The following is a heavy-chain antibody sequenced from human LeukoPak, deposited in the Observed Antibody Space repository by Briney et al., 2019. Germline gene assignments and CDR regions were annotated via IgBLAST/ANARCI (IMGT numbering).Heavy chain of an antibody. J-gene: IGHJ4*02. CDR1: GGPISSGSYY. CDR3: ARDPVGYCTNGVCYRGSFDY. CDR2: IYTSGST. V-gene: IGHV4-61*02. D-gene: IGHD2-8*01. Sequence: SETLSLTCTVSGGPISSGSYYWSWIRQPAGKGLEWIGRIYTSGSTNYNPSLKSRVTISVDTSKNQFSLKLSSVTAADTAVYYCARDPVGYCTNGVCYRGSFDYWGQGTLVTVSS.